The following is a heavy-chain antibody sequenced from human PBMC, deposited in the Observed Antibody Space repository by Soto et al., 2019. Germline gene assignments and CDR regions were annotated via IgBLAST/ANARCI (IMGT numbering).Heavy chain of an antibody. CDR3: VRIRYQLPSSVLWLDP. V-gene: IGHV4-34*01. J-gene: IGHJ5*02. CDR1: GGFPSESY. Sequence: NPSETLSLGCAVYGGFPSESYWTWIRQPPGKGLEWIGEINHVGGTNYNPSLKSRVTMSVDTSQNQFSLRLISVTAADTAMYFCVRIRYQLPSSVLWLDPWGQGTPVTVSS. CDR2: INHVGGT. D-gene: IGHD3-16*01.